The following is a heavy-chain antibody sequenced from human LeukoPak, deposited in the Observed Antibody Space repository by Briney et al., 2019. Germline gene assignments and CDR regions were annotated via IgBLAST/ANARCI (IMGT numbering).Heavy chain of an antibody. CDR3: ARDPIEYSSSRGLDAFDI. J-gene: IGHJ3*02. CDR2: ISSSSSYI. D-gene: IGHD6-6*01. V-gene: IGHV3-21*01. CDR1: GFTFSSYS. Sequence: PGGSLRLSCAASGFTFSSYSMNWVRQAPGKGLEWVSSISSSSSYIYYADSVKGRFTISRDNAKNSLYLQMNSLRAEDTAVYYCARDPIEYSSSRGLDAFDIWGQGTMVTVSP.